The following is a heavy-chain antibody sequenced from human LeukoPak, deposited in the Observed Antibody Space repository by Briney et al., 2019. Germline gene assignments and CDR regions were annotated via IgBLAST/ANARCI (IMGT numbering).Heavy chain of an antibody. V-gene: IGHV4-61*08. CDR2: IYYSGST. D-gene: IGHD1-26*01. J-gene: IGHJ4*02. CDR3: AREGRSGSYEY. CDR1: GGSVSSGGYY. Sequence: PSETLSLTCTVSGGSVSSGGYYWSWIRQPPGKGLEWIAYIYYSGSTNYNPPLKSRVTISVDTSKNQFSLKLSSVTAADTAVYYCAREGRSGSYEYWGQGTLITVSS.